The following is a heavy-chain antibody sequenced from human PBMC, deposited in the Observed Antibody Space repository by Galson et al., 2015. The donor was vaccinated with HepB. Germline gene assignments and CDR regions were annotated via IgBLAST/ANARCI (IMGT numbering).Heavy chain of an antibody. CDR1: GGSISSGGYY. V-gene: IGHV4-31*03. CDR2: IYYSGST. Sequence: TLSLTCTVSGGSISSGGYYWSWIRQHPGKGLEWIGYIYYSGSTYYNPSLKSRVTISVDTSKNQFSLKLSSVTAADTAVYYCARDPRGYCSGGSCYSWGQGTLVTVSS. D-gene: IGHD2-15*01. CDR3: ARDPRGYCSGGSCYS. J-gene: IGHJ4*02.